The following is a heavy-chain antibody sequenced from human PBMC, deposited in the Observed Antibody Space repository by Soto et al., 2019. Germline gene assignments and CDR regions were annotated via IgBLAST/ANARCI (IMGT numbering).Heavy chain of an antibody. CDR1: GGSISSGDYY. Sequence: PSETLSLTCTVSGGSISSGDYYWSWIRQPPGKGLEWIGYIFNTGSTYYNPSLKSRVIISVDTSKKQFSLKLSSVTAADTAVYYCARDSGGWYWIWFDPWGQGTQVTVSS. CDR3: ARDSGGWYWIWFDP. D-gene: IGHD6-19*01. CDR2: IFNTGST. J-gene: IGHJ5*02. V-gene: IGHV4-30-4*01.